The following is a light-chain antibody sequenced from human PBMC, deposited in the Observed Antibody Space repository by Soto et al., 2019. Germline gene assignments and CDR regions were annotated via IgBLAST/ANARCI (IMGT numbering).Light chain of an antibody. Sequence: QSALTQPRSVSGSPGQSVTISCTGSSSDVGGSNFVSWYQQHPVKAPKLVIYDVSKRPLGVPDRFSGSKSGNTASLTISVLPAEDEADYYCCSYAGNALWVFGGGTKVTV. CDR2: DVS. V-gene: IGLV2-11*01. J-gene: IGLJ3*02. CDR3: CSYAGNALWV. CDR1: SSDVGGSNF.